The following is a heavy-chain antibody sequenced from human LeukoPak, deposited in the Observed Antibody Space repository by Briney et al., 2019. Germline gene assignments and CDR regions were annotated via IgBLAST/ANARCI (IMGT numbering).Heavy chain of an antibody. CDR1: GFTFSSYG. Sequence: GGSLRLSCAVSGFTFSSYGMHWVRQAPGKGLEWVAVISYDGRNKYYADSVKGRFTISRDNSKNTLYLQMNSLRAEDTAVYYCAKDLELGIYNWFDPWGEGTLVTVSS. J-gene: IGHJ5*02. CDR3: AKDLELGIYNWFDP. V-gene: IGHV3-30*18. D-gene: IGHD5-24*01. CDR2: ISYDGRNK.